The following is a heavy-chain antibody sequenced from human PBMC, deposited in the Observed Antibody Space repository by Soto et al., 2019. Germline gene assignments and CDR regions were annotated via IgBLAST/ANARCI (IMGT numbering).Heavy chain of an antibody. J-gene: IGHJ6*02. CDR3: ARLYKVVPHNDPTNYYYGMDV. CDR2: MNPNSGNT. D-gene: IGHD2-2*01. CDR1: GYTFTSYD. V-gene: IGHV1-8*01. Sequence: ASVKVSCKASGYTFTSYDINWVRQATGQGLEWMGWMNPNSGNTGYAQKFQGRVTMTRNTSISTAYMELSSLRSEDTAVYYCARLYKVVPHNDPTNYYYGMDVWGQGTTVTVSS.